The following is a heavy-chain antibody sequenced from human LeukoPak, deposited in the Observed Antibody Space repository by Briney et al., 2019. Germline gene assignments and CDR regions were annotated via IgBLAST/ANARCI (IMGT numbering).Heavy chain of an antibody. CDR3: ARGQPPTDTSGYQYDY. CDR1: GGSFSDYY. CDR2: INHNGST. D-gene: IGHD3-22*01. Sequence: SETLSLTCAVYGGSFSDYYWSWIRQPPGKGLEWIGEINHNGSTLYNPSLKSRVTISVDTSKNQFSLKVSSVTAADTAVYYCARGQPPTDTSGYQYDYWGQGTLVTVSS. V-gene: IGHV4-34*01. J-gene: IGHJ4*02.